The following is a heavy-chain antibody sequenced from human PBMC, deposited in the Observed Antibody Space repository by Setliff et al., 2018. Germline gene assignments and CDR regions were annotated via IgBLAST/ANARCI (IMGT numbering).Heavy chain of an antibody. CDR1: GGSISTYY. V-gene: IGHV4-59*01. D-gene: IGHD2-2*01. Sequence: SETLSLTCSVSGGSISTYYWSWIRQSPGKGLEWIGNINYSGTTNYMSSLKSRVTVSIDTPKNHFSLRLSSVTAADTAVYYCARDTRVRDSSSVPSDTFDIWGRGTKVTVSS. CDR2: INYSGTT. CDR3: ARDTRVRDSSSVPSDTFDI. J-gene: IGHJ3*02.